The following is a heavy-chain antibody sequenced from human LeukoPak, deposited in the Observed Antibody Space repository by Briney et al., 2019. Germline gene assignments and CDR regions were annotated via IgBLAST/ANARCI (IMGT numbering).Heavy chain of an antibody. V-gene: IGHV3-30*18. Sequence: GGSLRPSCAASGFAFSNFAMHWVRQAPGKGLEWVAVISYGGNKYYADSVKGRFTISRDNSKNTLYLQMNSLRAEDTAVYYCAKDDYGMDVWGKGTTVTVSS. CDR3: AKDDYGMDV. J-gene: IGHJ6*04. CDR1: GFAFSNFA. CDR2: ISYGGNK.